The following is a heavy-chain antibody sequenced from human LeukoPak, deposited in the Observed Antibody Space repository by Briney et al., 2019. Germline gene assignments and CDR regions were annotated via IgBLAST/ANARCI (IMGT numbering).Heavy chain of an antibody. Sequence: SETLSLTCTVSGGSISSYYWSWIRQPPGKGLEYIGYIYYSGSTNYNPSLKSRVTISVDTSKNQFSLKLNSVTPEDTAVYYCARGVLLWFGELLEDWFDPWGQGTLVTVSS. CDR1: GGSISSYY. CDR3: ARGVLLWFGELLEDWFDP. D-gene: IGHD3-10*01. CDR2: IYYSGST. V-gene: IGHV4-59*12. J-gene: IGHJ5*02.